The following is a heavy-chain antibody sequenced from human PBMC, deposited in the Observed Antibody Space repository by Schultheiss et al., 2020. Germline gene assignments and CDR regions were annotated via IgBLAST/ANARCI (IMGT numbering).Heavy chain of an antibody. V-gene: IGHV4-4*02. Sequence: SETLSLTCAVSGGSISSSNWWSWVRQPPGKGLEWIGEIYHSGSTNYNPSLKSRVTISVDKSKNQFSLKLSSVTAADTAVYYCAGVWGSYRSYDYWGQGTLVPVSS. D-gene: IGHD3-16*02. CDR3: AGVWGSYRSYDY. CDR2: IYHSGST. CDR1: GGSISSSNW. J-gene: IGHJ4*02.